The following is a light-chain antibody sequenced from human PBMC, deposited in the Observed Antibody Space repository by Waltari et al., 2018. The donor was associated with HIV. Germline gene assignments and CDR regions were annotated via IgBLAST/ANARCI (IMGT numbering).Light chain of an antibody. Sequence: EIVLTQSPATLSLSPGERATLSCRASQSISTYLAWYQQKPGQAPRLLIFDAYNRATGIPARFSGSGSGTDFTLTISSLEPEDFAVYYCQQRSNWPWPTFGGGTKVEIK. CDR1: QSISTY. CDR3: QQRSNWPWPT. CDR2: DAY. V-gene: IGKV3-11*01. J-gene: IGKJ4*01.